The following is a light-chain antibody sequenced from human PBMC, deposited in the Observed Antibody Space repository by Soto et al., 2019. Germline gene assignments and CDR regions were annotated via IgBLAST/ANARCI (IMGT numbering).Light chain of an antibody. CDR1: TRDVGNYKY. Sequence: QSVLTQPASVSGSPGQSITISCTGTTRDVGNYKYVSWYQQHPGKAPKLMIYEVSNRPSGVSKRFSGSKSGNTASPTISGLQAEDETDYYCFSYTSSGTYVFGTGSKVTVL. CDR2: EVS. CDR3: FSYTSSGTYV. V-gene: IGLV2-14*01. J-gene: IGLJ1*01.